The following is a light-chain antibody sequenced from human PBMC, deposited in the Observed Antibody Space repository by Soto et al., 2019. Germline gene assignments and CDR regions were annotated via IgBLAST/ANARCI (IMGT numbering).Light chain of an antibody. CDR3: SSYTTNKTLL. J-gene: IGLJ2*01. CDR1: SSGVGAYNF. CDR2: EVS. Sequence: QSVLTQPASVSGSPGQSITISCTGTSSGVGAYNFVSWYQQHPGKAPKLIFYEVSNRPPGLSDRFSGSKSGTTASLTISGLQAEDEADYFCSSYTTNKTLLFGGGTKLTVL. V-gene: IGLV2-14*01.